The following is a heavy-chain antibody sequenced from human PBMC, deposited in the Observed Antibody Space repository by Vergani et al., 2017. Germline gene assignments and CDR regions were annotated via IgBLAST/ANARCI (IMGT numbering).Heavy chain of an antibody. J-gene: IGHJ4*02. CDR1: GFTFSSYS. D-gene: IGHD1-1*01. V-gene: IGHV3-21*01. CDR3: ARGVMGNWNDPPSFDY. CDR2: ISSSSSYI. Sequence: EVQLVESGGGLVKPGGSLRLSCAASGFTFSSYSMNWVRQAPGKGLEWVSSISSSSSYIYYADSVKGRFTISRDNAKNSLDLQMNSLRAEDTAVYYCARGVMGNWNDPPSFDYWGQGTLVTVSS.